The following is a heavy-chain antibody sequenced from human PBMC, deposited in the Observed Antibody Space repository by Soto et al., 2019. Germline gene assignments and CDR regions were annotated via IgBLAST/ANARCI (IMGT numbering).Heavy chain of an antibody. Sequence: PGESLKISCKGSGYSFTSYWISWVRQMPGKGLEWMGRIDPSDSYTNYSPSFQGHVTISADKSISTAYLQWSGLKASDTAMYYCARLPHSDFWSGYSYYFDYWGQGTLVTVSS. CDR3: ARLPHSDFWSGYSYYFDY. CDR1: GYSFTSYW. CDR2: IDPSDSYT. J-gene: IGHJ4*02. D-gene: IGHD3-3*01. V-gene: IGHV5-10-1*01.